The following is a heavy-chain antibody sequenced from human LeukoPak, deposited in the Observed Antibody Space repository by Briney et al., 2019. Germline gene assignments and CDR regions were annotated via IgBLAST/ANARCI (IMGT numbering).Heavy chain of an antibody. CDR1: GYTFSTYA. CDR3: ARDKTRGMYLWNEFDS. CDR2: INAGNGNT. D-gene: IGHD1-1*01. Sequence: ASVKVSCKASGYTFSTYAMHWVRQAPGERLEWMAWINAGNGNTMYSQKLQGRVTITRDTSASIVYMELSSLTSEDTAIYYCARDKTRGMYLWNEFDSWGQGTLVTVSS. J-gene: IGHJ4*02. V-gene: IGHV1-3*01.